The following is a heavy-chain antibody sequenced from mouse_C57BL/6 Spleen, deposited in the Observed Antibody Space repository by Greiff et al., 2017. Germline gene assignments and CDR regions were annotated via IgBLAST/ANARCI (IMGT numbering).Heavy chain of an antibody. J-gene: IGHJ2*01. D-gene: IGHD1-1*01. CDR1: GYTFTSYW. V-gene: IGHV1-53*01. CDR2: INPSNGGT. CDR3: ESYYGSGFFDY. Sequence: QVQLQQSGTELVKPGASVKLSCKASGYTFTSYWMHWVKQRPGQGLEWIGNINPSNGGTNYNQKFKGKATLTVDKSSSTAYMQLSSLTSEDSAVYYCESYYGSGFFDYWGQGTTLTVSS.